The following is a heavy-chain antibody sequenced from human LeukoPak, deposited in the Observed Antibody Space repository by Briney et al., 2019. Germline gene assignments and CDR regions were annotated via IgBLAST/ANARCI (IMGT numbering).Heavy chain of an antibody. D-gene: IGHD6-19*01. CDR2: INHIGGT. Sequence: PPETLSLTSDVSGDSISSGYYWSWIRQPPGKGLDWIGIINHIGGTTYNPSLKSQVTLSADTSRNQFSLKVRSVTAADTAVYYCARNSSGWFFDYWGQGTLVTVSS. CDR3: ARNSSGWFFDY. J-gene: IGHJ4*02. CDR1: GDSISSGYY. V-gene: IGHV4-38-2*01.